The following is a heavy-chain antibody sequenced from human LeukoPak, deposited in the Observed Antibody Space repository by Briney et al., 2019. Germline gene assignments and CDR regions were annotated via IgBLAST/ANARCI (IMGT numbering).Heavy chain of an antibody. J-gene: IGHJ4*02. CDR1: GYSFCIYG. D-gene: IGHD4-17*01. Sequence: ASVKVSCKASGYSFCIYGSTWARQAPGQGLEYLGWISASDGTTNYAQKVQDRVTMTTDTSTSTAYLELRSLRSEDTAVYYCARCGAAVTTHFSHWGQGTLVTVSS. V-gene: IGHV1-18*01. CDR2: ISASDGTT. CDR3: ARCGAAVTTHFSH.